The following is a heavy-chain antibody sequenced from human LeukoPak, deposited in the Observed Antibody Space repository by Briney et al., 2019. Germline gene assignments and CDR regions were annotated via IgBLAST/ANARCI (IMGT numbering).Heavy chain of an antibody. CDR1: GFTFSSYS. CDR3: ARDRGGDFDWYFDL. Sequence: GGSLRLSCAASGFTFSSYSMNWVRQAPGKGLEWVSSISSSSSNIYYADSVKSRFTISRDNAKNSLYLQMNSLRAEDTAVYYCARDRGGDFDWYFDLWGRGTLVTVSS. J-gene: IGHJ2*01. CDR2: ISSSSSNI. D-gene: IGHD2-21*02. V-gene: IGHV3-21*01.